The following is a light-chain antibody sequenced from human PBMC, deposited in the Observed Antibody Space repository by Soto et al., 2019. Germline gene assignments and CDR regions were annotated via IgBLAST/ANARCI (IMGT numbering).Light chain of an antibody. CDR1: QGVRTW. J-gene: IGKJ4*01. V-gene: IGKV1D-16*01. CDR2: DAS. CDR3: QQYFSYPLT. Sequence: DIPMSLSPSSLSASIGDRVSITCRASQGVRTWLAWYRQKPGKAPEPLIYDASNWQSGVPSRFSGSGSGTDFTLSISSLQPEDFATYYCQQYFSYPLTFGGGTKVDIK.